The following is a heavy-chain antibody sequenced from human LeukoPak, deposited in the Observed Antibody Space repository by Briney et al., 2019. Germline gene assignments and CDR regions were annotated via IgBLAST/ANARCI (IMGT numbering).Heavy chain of an antibody. CDR1: GFTFSSYA. V-gene: IGHV3-23*01. CDR2: ISGSGSST. J-gene: IGHJ4*02. Sequence: GALRLSCAASGFTFSSYAMSWVRQAPGKGLEWVSAISGSGSSTYYADSVKGRFTISRDNSKNTLYLQMNSLRAEDTAVYYCAKTARVATIRTGDYWGQGTPVTVSS. CDR3: AKTARVATIRTGDY. D-gene: IGHD5-12*01.